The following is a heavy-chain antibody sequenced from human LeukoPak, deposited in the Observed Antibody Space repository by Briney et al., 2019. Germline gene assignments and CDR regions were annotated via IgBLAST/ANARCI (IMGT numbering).Heavy chain of an antibody. Sequence: PXETLSLTCTVSGGSISSYYWSWIRQPPGRGLEWIGYIYYSGSTNYNPSLKSRVTISVDTSKNQFSLKLSSVTAADTAVYYCARHRAAEPTYYFDYWGQGTLVTVSS. CDR3: ARHRAAEPTYYFDY. V-gene: IGHV4-59*08. CDR1: GGSISSYY. D-gene: IGHD6-13*01. J-gene: IGHJ4*02. CDR2: IYYSGST.